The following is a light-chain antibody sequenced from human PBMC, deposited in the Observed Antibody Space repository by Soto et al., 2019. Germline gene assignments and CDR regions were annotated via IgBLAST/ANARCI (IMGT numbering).Light chain of an antibody. CDR3: QQYNNWPWT. Sequence: EIVMTQSPGTLSVSPGERATLSCRASQSISDTLAWYQQKPGQAPRLLIYGASTRAPGFPARFSGSGSGTDFTLTISSLQSEDFAVYYCQQYNNWPWTFGQGTKVDIK. J-gene: IGKJ1*01. CDR2: GAS. CDR1: QSISDT. V-gene: IGKV3-15*01.